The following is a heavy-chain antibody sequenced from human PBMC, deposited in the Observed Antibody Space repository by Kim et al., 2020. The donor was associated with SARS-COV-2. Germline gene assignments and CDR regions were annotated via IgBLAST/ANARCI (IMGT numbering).Heavy chain of an antibody. V-gene: IGHV4-39*01. Sequence: SETLSLTCTVSGGSISRNNYYWGWIRQPPGKGLEWIGSIYYSGSTYYNSSNKSRVTISVDTSKNQFSLKLSSVTAADTDVYYCPGGAQNYGMDVWGQGTTVTLS. CDR2: IYYSGST. D-gene: IGHD3-16*01. CDR3: PGGAQNYGMDV. CDR1: GGSISRNNYY. J-gene: IGHJ6*02.